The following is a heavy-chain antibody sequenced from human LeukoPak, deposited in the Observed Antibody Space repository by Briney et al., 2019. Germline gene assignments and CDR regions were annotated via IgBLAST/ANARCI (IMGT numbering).Heavy chain of an antibody. J-gene: IGHJ4*02. CDR3: ANKGAHATTGATRNAYFDC. D-gene: IGHD1-1*01. Sequence: GGSLRLSCAASGFTFSSYAMSWVRQAPGKGLEWVSAISGSGGSTYYADSVKGRFTISRDNSKNTLYLQMNSLRAEDTAVYYCANKGAHATTGATRNAYFDCWGQGTLVTVSS. V-gene: IGHV3-23*01. CDR2: ISGSGGST. CDR1: GFTFSSYA.